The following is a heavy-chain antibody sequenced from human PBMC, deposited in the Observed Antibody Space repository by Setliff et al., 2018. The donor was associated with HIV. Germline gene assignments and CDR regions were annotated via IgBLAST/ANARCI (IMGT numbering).Heavy chain of an antibody. CDR1: GFTFSSYS. J-gene: IGHJ6*03. V-gene: IGHV3-21*04. D-gene: IGHD3-22*01. Sequence: GGSLRLSCAASGFTFSSYSMNWVRQAPGKGLEWVSAIRGNGVDRFYTDSVRGRFTISRDNAKNTLYLQMNTLRAEDTAVYYCAASFYYDSRHMDVWGKGTTVTVSS. CDR3: AASFYYDSRHMDV. CDR2: IRGNGVDR.